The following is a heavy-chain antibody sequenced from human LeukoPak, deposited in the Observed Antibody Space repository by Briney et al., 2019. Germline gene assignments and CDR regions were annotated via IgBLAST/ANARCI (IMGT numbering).Heavy chain of an antibody. J-gene: IGHJ4*02. Sequence: SETLSLTCIHSGGSISTTNYYWVWVRQPPGEGREWHGSIFYSRSTSYTPSLKIRVTISVATSKNQFSLKLSSVTAADTAVYYCASLLRYSGSYYLDYWGQGTLVTVSS. CDR2: IFYSRST. CDR3: ASLLRYSGSYYLDY. D-gene: IGHD1-26*01. CDR1: GGSISTTNYY. V-gene: IGHV4-39*01.